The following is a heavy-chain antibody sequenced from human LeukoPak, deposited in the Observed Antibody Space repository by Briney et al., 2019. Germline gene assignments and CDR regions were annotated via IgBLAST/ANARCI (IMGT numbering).Heavy chain of an antibody. J-gene: IGHJ5*02. CDR3: ARDGGMALQRLSWFDP. CDR1: GYTFTGYY. V-gene: IGHV1-2*02. Sequence: ASVKVSRKASGYTFTGYYVHWVRQAPGQGLEWMGWINPNSGGTNYAQKFQGRVTMTRDTSISTAYMELSRLRSDDTAVCYCARDGGMALQRLSWFDPWGQGTLVTVSS. CDR2: INPNSGGT. D-gene: IGHD3-16*01.